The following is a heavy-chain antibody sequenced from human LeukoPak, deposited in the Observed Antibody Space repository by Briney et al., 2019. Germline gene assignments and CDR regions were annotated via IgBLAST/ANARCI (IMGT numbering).Heavy chain of an antibody. CDR3: ARPRISSGYIYAYLY. CDR1: GYTFTAYY. CDR2: INPNTGDT. J-gene: IGHJ4*02. V-gene: IGHV1-2*02. D-gene: IGHD5-18*01. Sequence: ASVRVSCKASGYTFTAYYMHWVRQAPGQGLEWMGWINPNTGDTNYAQTFRGRATMTRDTSINTAYMELSRLRSDDTAVYYCARPRISSGYIYAYLYWGQGTLVTVSS.